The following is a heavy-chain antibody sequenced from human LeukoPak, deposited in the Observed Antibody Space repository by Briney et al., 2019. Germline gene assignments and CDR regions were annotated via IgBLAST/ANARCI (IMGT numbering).Heavy chain of an antibody. CDR2: IIPIFGTA. Sequence: ASVKVSCKASGGTFSSYAISWVRQAPGQGLEWMGGIIPIFGTANYAQKFQGRVTITADESTSTAYMELSSLRPEDTAVYYCARDGVVPAAIDAFDIWGQGTMVTVSS. CDR3: ARDGVVPAAIDAFDI. J-gene: IGHJ3*02. D-gene: IGHD2-2*01. CDR1: GGTFSSYA. V-gene: IGHV1-69*13.